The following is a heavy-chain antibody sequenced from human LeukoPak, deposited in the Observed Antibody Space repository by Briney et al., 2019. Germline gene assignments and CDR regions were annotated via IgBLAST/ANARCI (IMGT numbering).Heavy chain of an antibody. Sequence: PGGSLRLSCAASGFTFSSYAMSWVRQAPGKGLEWVSAISGSGGSTYYADSVKGRFTISRDNSKNTLYLQMNSPRAEDTAVYYCVYPIGVVVITGNWGQGTLVTVSS. CDR3: VYPIGVVVITGN. CDR2: ISGSGGST. J-gene: IGHJ4*02. CDR1: GFTFSSYA. D-gene: IGHD3-22*01. V-gene: IGHV3-23*01.